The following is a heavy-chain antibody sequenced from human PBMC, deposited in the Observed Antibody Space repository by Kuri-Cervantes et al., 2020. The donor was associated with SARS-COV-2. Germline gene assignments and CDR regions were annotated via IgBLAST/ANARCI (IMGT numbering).Heavy chain of an antibody. CDR3: ARGLGYYGSGSYLGAKNWFDP. V-gene: IGHV4-30-4*08. J-gene: IGHJ5*02. Sequence: SETLSLTCTVSGGSISSGDYYWSWIRQPPGKGLEWIGYIYYSGSTYYNPSLKSRVTISVDTSKNQFSLKLSSVTAADTAVYYCARGLGYYGSGSYLGAKNWFDPWGQGTLVTVSS. D-gene: IGHD3-10*01. CDR1: GGSISSGDYY. CDR2: IYYSGST.